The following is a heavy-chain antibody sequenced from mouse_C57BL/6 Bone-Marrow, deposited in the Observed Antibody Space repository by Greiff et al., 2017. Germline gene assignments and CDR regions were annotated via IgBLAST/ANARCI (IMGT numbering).Heavy chain of an antibody. D-gene: IGHD1-1*01. CDR2: INPNNGGT. CDR3: ARRYYGSSRSWGNY. J-gene: IGHJ2*01. Sequence: VQLQHSGPELVKPGASVKISCKASGYTFTDYYMNWVKQSHGKSLEWIGDINPNNGGTSYNQKLKGKATVTVDKSSSTAYMELHRLTSEDSAVYYCARRYYGSSRSWGNYWGQGTTLTVAS. V-gene: IGHV1-26*01. CDR1: GYTFTDYY.